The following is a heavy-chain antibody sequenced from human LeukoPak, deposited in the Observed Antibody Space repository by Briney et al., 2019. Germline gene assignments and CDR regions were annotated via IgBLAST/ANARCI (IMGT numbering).Heavy chain of an antibody. CDR3: ARGHYVLLWFGEFSMFDY. CDR2: INHSGST. D-gene: IGHD3-10*01. Sequence: SETLSLTCAVYGGSFSGYYWSWIRQLPGKGLEWIGEINHSGSTNYNPSLKSRVTISVDTSKNQFSLKLSSVTAADTAVYYCARGHYVLLWFGEFSMFDYWGQGTLVTVSS. CDR1: GGSFSGYY. J-gene: IGHJ4*02. V-gene: IGHV4-34*01.